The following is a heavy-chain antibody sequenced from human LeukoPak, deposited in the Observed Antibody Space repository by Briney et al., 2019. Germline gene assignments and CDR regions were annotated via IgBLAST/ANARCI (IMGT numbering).Heavy chain of an antibody. V-gene: IGHV3-23*01. Sequence: GGSLRLSCAASGFTFSSYAMSWVRQAPGKGLEWVSSISGSGGSKYFADSVTGRFTISRDISMNTLYLQMSSLRAEDTAVYYCAKAGGFCSGTSCPTDSWGQGTLVTVSS. CDR3: AKAGGFCSGTSCPTDS. J-gene: IGHJ4*02. CDR2: ISGSGGSK. D-gene: IGHD2-2*01. CDR1: GFTFSSYA.